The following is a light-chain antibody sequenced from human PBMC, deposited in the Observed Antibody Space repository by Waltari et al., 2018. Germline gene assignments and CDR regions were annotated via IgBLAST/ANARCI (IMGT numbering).Light chain of an antibody. CDR1: QSVTNN. Sequence: ETVMTQSPATPSVSPGERATLSCRASQSVTNNVAWYQQRRGQSPRLLIYSASTRVTGVPARFSGRGSGTEFTLTISGLQSEDFAVYFCQQYNNWPPITFGQGTRLEI. V-gene: IGKV3-15*01. J-gene: IGKJ5*01. CDR2: SAS. CDR3: QQYNNWPPIT.